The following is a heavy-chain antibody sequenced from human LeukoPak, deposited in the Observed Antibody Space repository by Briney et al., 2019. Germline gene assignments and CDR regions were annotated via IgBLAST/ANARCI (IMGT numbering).Heavy chain of an antibody. D-gene: IGHD6-19*01. CDR2: IRGSGGST. Sequence: GGSLKLSCAVSGFTFSSYAMSWVRQAPGKGLEWVAGIRGSGGSTYYADSVKGRFTISRDNSKNTLYLQMNSLRAEDTAIYYCAKQWPVDYWGQGTLVTVSS. V-gene: IGHV3-23*01. CDR3: AKQWPVDY. J-gene: IGHJ4*02. CDR1: GFTFSSYA.